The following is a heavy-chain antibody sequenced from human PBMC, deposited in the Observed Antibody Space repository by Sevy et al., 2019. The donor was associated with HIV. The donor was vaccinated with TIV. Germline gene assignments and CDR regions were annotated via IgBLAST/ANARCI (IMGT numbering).Heavy chain of an antibody. CDR2: IKQDGSVK. V-gene: IGHV3-7*01. D-gene: IGHD3-3*01. J-gene: IGHJ4*02. CDR1: GFAFRTFW. Sequence: GGSLRLSCTASGFAFRTFWMNWVRQAPGKGLEWVANIKQDGSVKYYVDSVKGRFTISRDNAKNSVYLKMSSLTVEDTAVYYCARQRGWIFSHDVCSPYYSDSWGQGTLVTVSS. CDR3: ARQRGWIFSHDVCSPYYSDS.